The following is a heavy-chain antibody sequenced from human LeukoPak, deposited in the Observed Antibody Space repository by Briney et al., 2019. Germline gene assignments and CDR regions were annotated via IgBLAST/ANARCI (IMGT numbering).Heavy chain of an antibody. V-gene: IGHV3-74*03. CDR1: GFSLSSYW. CDR3: VSDHTGHDDY. J-gene: IGHJ4*02. Sequence: PGGSLRLSCVASGFSLSSYWVHWVRQAPGKGLVWVSRINIEGSTTTYAGSVKGRFTISRDNAKKTVSLQMNSLRAEDTAVYYCVSDHTGHDDYWGQGTLVTVSS. CDR2: INIEGSTT. D-gene: IGHD1-1*01.